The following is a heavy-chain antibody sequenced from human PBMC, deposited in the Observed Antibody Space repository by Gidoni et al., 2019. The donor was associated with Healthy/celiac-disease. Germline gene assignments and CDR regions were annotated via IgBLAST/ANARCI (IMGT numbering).Heavy chain of an antibody. V-gene: IGHV3-30-3*01. CDR1: GFTFSSYA. Sequence: VQLVESGGGVVQPGRSLRLSCAASGFTFSSYAMHWVRQAPGKGLEWVAVISYDGSNKYYADSVKGRFTISRDNSKNTLYLQMNSLRAEDTAVYYCARDPPEHIAVAGTGGDAFDIWGQGTMVTVSS. CDR2: ISYDGSNK. D-gene: IGHD6-19*01. J-gene: IGHJ3*02. CDR3: ARDPPEHIAVAGTGGDAFDI.